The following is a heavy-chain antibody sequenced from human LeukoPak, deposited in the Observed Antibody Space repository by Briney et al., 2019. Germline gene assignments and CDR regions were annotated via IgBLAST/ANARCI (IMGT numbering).Heavy chain of an antibody. J-gene: IGHJ3*02. Sequence: ASVKVSCKASGYMFTGYYIHWVRQATGQGLEWMGWMNPNSGNTGYAQKFQGRVTITRNTSISTAYMELSSLRSEDTAVYYCARGRNNWNGLDAFDIWGQGTMVTVSS. CDR3: ARGRNNWNGLDAFDI. CDR1: GYMFTGYY. D-gene: IGHD1-20*01. V-gene: IGHV1-8*03. CDR2: MNPNSGNT.